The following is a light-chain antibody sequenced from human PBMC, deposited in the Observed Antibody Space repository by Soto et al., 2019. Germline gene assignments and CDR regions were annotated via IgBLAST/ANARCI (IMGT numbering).Light chain of an antibody. Sequence: DIQMTQSPSSLSASVGDRVTITCRASQDISNYLALYQQKPGKVPKLLIYAASTLQSGVPSRFSGRGSRTDFNLTISSMQPEDVATYYFQKYDSAPWTFGQGTKVEIK. CDR2: AAS. V-gene: IGKV1-27*01. J-gene: IGKJ1*01. CDR3: QKYDSAPWT. CDR1: QDISNY.